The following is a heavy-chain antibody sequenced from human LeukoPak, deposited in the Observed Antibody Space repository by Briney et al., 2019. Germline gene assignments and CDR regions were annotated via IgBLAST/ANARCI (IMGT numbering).Heavy chain of an antibody. D-gene: IGHD2-15*01. Sequence: GGSLRLSCAASGFTFNTYTINWVRQAPGKGLEWVALISYDGTNEYYADSVKGRFTISRDNSKNTVSVQMNSPRIEDTAVYYCARAGGCSGGSCYYYYYGMDVWGKGTTVTVSS. J-gene: IGHJ6*04. CDR1: GFTFNTYT. V-gene: IGHV3-30*04. CDR2: ISYDGTNE. CDR3: ARAGGCSGGSCYYYYYGMDV.